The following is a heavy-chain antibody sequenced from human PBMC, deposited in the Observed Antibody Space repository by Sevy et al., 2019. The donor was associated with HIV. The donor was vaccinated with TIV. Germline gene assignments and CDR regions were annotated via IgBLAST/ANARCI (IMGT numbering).Heavy chain of an antibody. J-gene: IGHJ4*02. CDR3: ARAYCSGGSCYSLAY. V-gene: IGHV1-18*01. CDR1: GYTFTSYH. CDR2: ISAYNGDT. Sequence: ASVKVSCKTSGYTFTSYHITWVRQAPGQGLEWMGWISAYNGDTNYAQKLQGRVTMISETSTSTAYMVLRSLRSDDTAIYYCARAYCSGGSCYSLAYWGQGTLVTVSS. D-gene: IGHD2-15*01.